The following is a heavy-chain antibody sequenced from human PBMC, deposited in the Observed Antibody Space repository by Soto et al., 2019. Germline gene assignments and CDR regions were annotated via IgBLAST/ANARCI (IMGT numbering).Heavy chain of an antibody. V-gene: IGHV3-23*01. Sequence: PGGSLRLSCAASGFTFSNYAMSWVRQAPGKGLEWVSAISGSGGSTYYADSVKGRFTISRDKSKNTLYLQMNSLRAEDTAVYYCAKRAVAGSFDYYYYGMDVWGQGTTVTVSS. J-gene: IGHJ6*02. CDR1: GFTFSNYA. D-gene: IGHD6-19*01. CDR2: ISGSGGST. CDR3: AKRAVAGSFDYYYYGMDV.